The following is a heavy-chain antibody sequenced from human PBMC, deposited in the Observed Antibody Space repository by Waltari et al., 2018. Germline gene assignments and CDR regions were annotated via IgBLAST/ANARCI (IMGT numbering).Heavy chain of an antibody. CDR2: IDWDDDK. V-gene: IGHV2-70*16. CDR1: GFSLSTSGMC. D-gene: IGHD3-22*01. J-gene: IGHJ6*03. Sequence: QVTLKESGPVLVKPTQTLTLTCTFSGFSLSTSGMCVSWIRQPPGKALEWLARIDWDDDKFYSTSLKTRLTISKDTTKNQVVLTMTNMDPVDTATYYCARGIVKGYYYYYMDVWGKGTTVTVSS. CDR3: ARGIVKGYYYYYMDV.